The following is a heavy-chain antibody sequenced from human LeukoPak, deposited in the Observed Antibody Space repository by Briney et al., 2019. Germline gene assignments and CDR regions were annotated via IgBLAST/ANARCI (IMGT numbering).Heavy chain of an antibody. D-gene: IGHD3-16*01. CDR3: ARDCGGGAPCFDS. Sequence: GGSLRLSCAVSGLTFSSSWMDWVRQAPGKGLEWVASINPDGIKRYSADSVKGRFTISRDNARNSLYLQMDSLRVEDTAFYYCARDCGGGAPCFDSWGQGTLVTVSS. CDR1: GLTFSSSW. J-gene: IGHJ4*02. CDR2: INPDGIKR. V-gene: IGHV3-7*01.